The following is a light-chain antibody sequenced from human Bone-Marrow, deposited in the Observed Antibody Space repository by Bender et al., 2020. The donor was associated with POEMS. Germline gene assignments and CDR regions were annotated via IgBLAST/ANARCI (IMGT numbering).Light chain of an antibody. Sequence: QSVLTQPPSASGTPGQRVTISCSGSSSNIGTNPVNWYQQLPGTTPKLLIYINNQRPSGVPDRFSGSKSGTSASPAISGGQSEDEAAYYCAAWDDSLNGWVFGGGTKLTVL. CDR1: SSNIGTNP. J-gene: IGLJ3*02. V-gene: IGLV1-44*01. CDR3: AAWDDSLNGWV. CDR2: INN.